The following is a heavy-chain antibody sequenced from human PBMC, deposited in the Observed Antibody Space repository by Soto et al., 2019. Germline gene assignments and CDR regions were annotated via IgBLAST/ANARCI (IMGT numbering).Heavy chain of an antibody. D-gene: IGHD3-3*01. CDR2: ISGSGGSA. Sequence: EVQLLESGGGLVQPGGFLRLSCAASGFTFGSHAMIWVRQAPGKGLEWVSAISGSGGSAYYADSVKGRFTISRDNSINTLYLQMNSLRAEDTALYYCAKEPYSDFWSAYYYFDYWGQGTLVTVSS. V-gene: IGHV3-23*01. J-gene: IGHJ4*02. CDR1: GFTFGSHA. CDR3: AKEPYSDFWSAYYYFDY.